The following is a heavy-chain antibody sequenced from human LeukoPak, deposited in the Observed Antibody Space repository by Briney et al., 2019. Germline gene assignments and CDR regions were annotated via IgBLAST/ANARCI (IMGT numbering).Heavy chain of an antibody. Sequence: GGSLRLSCAASGFTFSSYAMHWVRQAPGKWLEWVAVISYDGSNKYYADSVKGRFTISRDNSKNTLYLQMNSLRAEDTAVYYCASIGYSYGFVDYWGQGTLVTVSS. CDR2: ISYDGSNK. J-gene: IGHJ4*02. CDR1: GFTFSSYA. D-gene: IGHD5-18*01. CDR3: ASIGYSYGFVDY. V-gene: IGHV3-30*04.